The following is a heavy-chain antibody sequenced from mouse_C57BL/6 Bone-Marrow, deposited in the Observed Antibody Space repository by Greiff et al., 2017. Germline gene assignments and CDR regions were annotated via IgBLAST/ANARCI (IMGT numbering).Heavy chain of an antibody. Sequence: QVQLQQSGAELARPGASVKLSCKASGYTFTSYGISWVKQRTGQGLEWIGEIYPRSGNTYYNEKFKGKVTLTADKSSSTAYMELRSLTSEDSAVYFCARRATVVATRAWFAYWGQGTLVTVSA. CDR2: IYPRSGNT. CDR1: GYTFTSYG. D-gene: IGHD1-1*01. CDR3: ARRATVVATRAWFAY. V-gene: IGHV1-81*01. J-gene: IGHJ3*01.